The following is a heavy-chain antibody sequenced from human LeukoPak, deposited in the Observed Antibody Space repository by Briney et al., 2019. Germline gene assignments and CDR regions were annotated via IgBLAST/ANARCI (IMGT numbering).Heavy chain of an antibody. CDR3: AKVSGITMVRGVTKYYFDY. D-gene: IGHD3-10*01. CDR1: GFTVSSNY. Sequence: GGSLRLSCAASGFTVSSNYMSWVRQAPGKGLEWVSAISGSGGSTYYADSVKGRFTISRDNSKNTLYLQMNSLRAEDTAVYYCAKVSGITMVRGVTKYYFDYWGQGTLVTVSS. J-gene: IGHJ4*02. CDR2: ISGSGGST. V-gene: IGHV3-23*01.